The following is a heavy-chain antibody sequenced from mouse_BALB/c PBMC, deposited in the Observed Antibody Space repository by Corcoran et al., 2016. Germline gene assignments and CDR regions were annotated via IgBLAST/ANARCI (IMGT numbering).Heavy chain of an antibody. Sequence: QIQLVQSGPELKKPGETVKISCKASGYTFTNQGMNWVKQAPGKGLKWMGWINTYTGEPTYADDFKGRFAFSLETSASTAFLQINNLKNEDTATYFCAREPFAMDYWGQGTSVTVSS. V-gene: IGHV9-3-1*01. CDR2: INTYTGEP. CDR3: AREPFAMDY. J-gene: IGHJ4*01. CDR1: GYTFTNQG.